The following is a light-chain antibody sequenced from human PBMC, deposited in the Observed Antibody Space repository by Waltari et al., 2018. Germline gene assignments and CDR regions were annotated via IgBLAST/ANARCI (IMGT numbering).Light chain of an antibody. Sequence: DIVLPQSPGPLSLSPGERATLSCRASPAVSRFLACYQQQPGQAPRLLIYATSTRATGIPYRFSVSGSWTDFSLTISRLEPEDFAVYYCQKYGSLPATFGQGTKVEIK. J-gene: IGKJ1*01. V-gene: IGKV3-20*01. CDR2: ATS. CDR1: PAVSRF. CDR3: QKYGSLPAT.